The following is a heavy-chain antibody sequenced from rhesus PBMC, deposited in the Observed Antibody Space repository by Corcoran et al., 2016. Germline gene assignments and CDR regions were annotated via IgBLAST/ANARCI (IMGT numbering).Heavy chain of an antibody. V-gene: IGHV4-93*02. CDR1: GGSISSSNW. J-gene: IGHJ1*01. Sequence: QVQLQESGPAVVKPSETLSLTCVVSGGSISSSNWWSCIRQSPGRGLEGIGGIYGSGGSNEYTPSLKGRVTNSIDTSKNQFSVKLSAGTAADTAVYYCARLSSGWIEFWGQGALVTVSS. D-gene: IGHD6-31*01. CDR3: ARLSSGWIEF. CDR2: IYGSGGSN.